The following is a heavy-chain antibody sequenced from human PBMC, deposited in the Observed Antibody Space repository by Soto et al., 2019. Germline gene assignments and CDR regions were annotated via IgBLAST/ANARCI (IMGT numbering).Heavy chain of an antibody. D-gene: IGHD6-19*01. CDR3: ARVLPGGWVEPGAIRGYLDT. V-gene: IGHV1-69*01. CDR2: IIPLFGTI. CDR1: GDTFSNYA. J-gene: IGHJ4*02. Sequence: QVQLVQSGAAVKEPGSSVKVSCKASGDTFSNYATTWVWQAPGQGLEWMGAIIPLFGTITYAQNFQGRVTITADESTRTAYMELSSLRSDDTAVYYCARVLPGGWVEPGAIRGYLDTWGQGTLVTVSS.